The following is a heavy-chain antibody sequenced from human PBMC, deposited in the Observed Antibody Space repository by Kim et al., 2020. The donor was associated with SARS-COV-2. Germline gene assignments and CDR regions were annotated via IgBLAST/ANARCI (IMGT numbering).Heavy chain of an antibody. V-gene: IGHV4-59*01. D-gene: IGHD6-13*01. Sequence: SETLSLTCTVSGGSISSYYWSWIRQPPGKGLEWIGYIYYSGSTNYNPSLKSRVTISVDTSKNQFSLKLSSVTAADTAVYYCARGLYSSSWVTWGQGTLVT. J-gene: IGHJ5*02. CDR1: GGSISSYY. CDR2: IYYSGST. CDR3: ARGLYSSSWVT.